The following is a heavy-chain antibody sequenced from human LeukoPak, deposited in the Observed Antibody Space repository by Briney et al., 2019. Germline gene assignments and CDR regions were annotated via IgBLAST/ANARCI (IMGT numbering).Heavy chain of an antibody. J-gene: IGHJ5*02. CDR3: ATGSQLGSYNWLDP. CDR2: IDHSGST. CDR1: GASFSDYY. D-gene: IGHD1-1*01. Sequence: PSETLSLTCAVYGASFSDYYWTWIRQPPGKGLEWIGEIDHSGSTKYNPSLKGRVTISLDTSKNQFSLDLTSVTAADTAAYYCATGSQLGSYNWLDPWGQGTLVTVSS. V-gene: IGHV4-34*01.